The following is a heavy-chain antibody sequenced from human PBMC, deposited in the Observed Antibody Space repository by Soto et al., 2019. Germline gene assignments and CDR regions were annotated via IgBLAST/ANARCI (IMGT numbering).Heavy chain of an antibody. CDR2: IHHSGTS. J-gene: IGHJ4*02. CDR3: ASVRWTCGDDRCYGKFAN. D-gene: IGHD2-21*02. Sequence: QVQLQESGPGLVKPSETLSLTCSVSGGSITSYYWTWMRQPPGKGLEWIGHIHHSGTSNQQSSLMRRVSISLDASKIEFALHLSSVPAAYTAVYYCASVRWTCGDDRCYGKFANWGPGTLVTVSS. CDR1: GGSITSYY. V-gene: IGHV4-59*01.